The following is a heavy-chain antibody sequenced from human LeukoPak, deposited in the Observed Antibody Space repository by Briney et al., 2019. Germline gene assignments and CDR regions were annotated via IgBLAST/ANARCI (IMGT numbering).Heavy chain of an antibody. CDR1: GFTFSSYA. CDR2: ISGSGGST. Sequence: PGGSLRLSCAASGFTFSSYAMSWVRQAPGKGLEWVSGISGSGGSTYNADSVKGRFTISRDNSKNTLYLQMSSLRAEDTAVYYCAKTRDIVVVAAAPFDYWGQGTLVTVSS. CDR3: AKTRDIVVVAAAPFDY. D-gene: IGHD2-15*01. J-gene: IGHJ4*02. V-gene: IGHV3-23*01.